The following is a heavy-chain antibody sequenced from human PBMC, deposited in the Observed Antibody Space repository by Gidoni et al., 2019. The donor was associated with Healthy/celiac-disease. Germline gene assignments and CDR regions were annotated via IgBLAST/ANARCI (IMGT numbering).Heavy chain of an antibody. CDR1: GFNFSSYA. J-gene: IGHJ4*02. CDR3: AKDRYYYGSGSYWFFDY. D-gene: IGHD3-10*01. CDR2: ISGSSGST. Sequence: EVQLLESGGGLVQPGGFLRLSCAASGFNFSSYAMSWVRQAPGKGLELVSAISGSSGSTYYADSVKGRFTISRDNSKNTLYLQMNSLRAEDTAVYYCAKDRYYYGSGSYWFFDYWGQGTLVTVSS. V-gene: IGHV3-23*01.